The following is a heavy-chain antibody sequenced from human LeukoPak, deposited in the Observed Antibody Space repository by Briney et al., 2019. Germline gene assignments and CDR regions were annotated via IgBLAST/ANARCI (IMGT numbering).Heavy chain of an antibody. CDR1: GYTFTGYF. D-gene: IGHD5-18*01. Sequence: WASVKVSCTASGYTFTGYFMHWVRQAPGQGLEWMGSINPNSGVTKDAQKFQGRVTMTTDTSISTAYMELSSLRSDDTAVYYCARLSNGYRNFDHWGQGTLVTVSS. J-gene: IGHJ4*02. V-gene: IGHV1-2*02. CDR3: ARLSNGYRNFDH. CDR2: INPNSGVT.